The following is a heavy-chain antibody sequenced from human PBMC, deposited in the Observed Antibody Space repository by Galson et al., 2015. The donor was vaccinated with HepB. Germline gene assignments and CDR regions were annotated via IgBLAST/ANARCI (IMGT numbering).Heavy chain of an antibody. Sequence: SLRLSCAASGFSFSTYAFHWVRQAPGKGLEWVAVIWSDGSNKYYADSVKGRFTISRDNSKNTLFLQMKSLRAEDTAVYYCARDGVKSSGYYGEDEFYKYDYHMDVWAKGTTVTVSS. J-gene: IGHJ6*03. CDR2: IWSDGSNK. CDR1: GFSFSTYA. CDR3: ARDGVKSSGYYGEDEFYKYDYHMDV. V-gene: IGHV3-33*01. D-gene: IGHD3-22*01.